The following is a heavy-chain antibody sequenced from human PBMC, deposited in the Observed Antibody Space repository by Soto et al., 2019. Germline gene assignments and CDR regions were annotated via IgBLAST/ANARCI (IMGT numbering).Heavy chain of an antibody. Sequence: SVKVSCKASGGTFSSYAISWVRQAPGQGLEWMGGIIPIFGTANYAQKFQGRVTITADESTSTAYMELSSLRSEDTAVYYCARESVTNGVCYTSAFDIWGQGTMVTVSS. J-gene: IGHJ3*02. CDR2: IIPIFGTA. V-gene: IGHV1-69*13. CDR3: ARESVTNGVCYTSAFDI. CDR1: GGTFSSYA. D-gene: IGHD2-8*01.